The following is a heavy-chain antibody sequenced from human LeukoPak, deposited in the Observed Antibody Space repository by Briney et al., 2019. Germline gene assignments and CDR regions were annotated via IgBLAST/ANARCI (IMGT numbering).Heavy chain of an antibody. D-gene: IGHD6-13*01. CDR2: IKQDGSEK. Sequence: GGSLRLSCAASGFTFSSYWMSWVRQAPGKGLEWVANIKQDGSEKYYVDSVKGRFTISRDNAKNSLYLQMNSLRAEDTAVYYCARATQQLAPYGMDVWGQGTTVTVSS. CDR3: ARATQQLAPYGMDV. CDR1: GFTFSSYW. J-gene: IGHJ6*02. V-gene: IGHV3-7*03.